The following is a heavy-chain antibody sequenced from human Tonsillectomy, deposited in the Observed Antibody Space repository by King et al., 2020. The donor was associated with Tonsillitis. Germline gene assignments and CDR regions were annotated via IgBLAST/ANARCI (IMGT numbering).Heavy chain of an antibody. D-gene: IGHD2-15*01. J-gene: IGHJ6*03. CDR3: ARTCCGGGSCYYYFYYLDG. Sequence: QLQESGPGLVKPSETLSLTCTVSGGSISSSTYYWGWVRQTPGTGLEWIGSIYHTGSAYYNPSLKTRVTISVDTSKNQFSLKLSSVTAADTAVDYCARTCCGGGSCYYYFYYLDGWGKGTTVTVSS. CDR2: IYHTGSA. V-gene: IGHV4-39*01. CDR1: GGSISSSTYY.